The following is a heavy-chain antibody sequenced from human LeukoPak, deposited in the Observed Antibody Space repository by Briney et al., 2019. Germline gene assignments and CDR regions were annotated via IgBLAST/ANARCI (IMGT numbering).Heavy chain of an antibody. CDR1: GYTFTSYD. V-gene: IGHV1-8*01. D-gene: IGHD3-16*01. Sequence: ASVKVSCKASGYTFTSYDINWVRQATGQGLEWMGWMNPNSGNTGYAQKFQGRVTMTRNTSISTAYMELSSLRSEDTAVYYCARDGRKGVLVYYYYMDVWGKGTTVTVSS. CDR2: MNPNSGNT. J-gene: IGHJ6*03. CDR3: ARDGRKGVLVYYYYMDV.